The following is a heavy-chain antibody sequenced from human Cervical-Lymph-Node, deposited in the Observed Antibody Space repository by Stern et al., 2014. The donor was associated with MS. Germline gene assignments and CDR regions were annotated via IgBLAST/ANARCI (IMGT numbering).Heavy chain of an antibody. D-gene: IGHD2-21*02. CDR3: ARHGDTSFVY. CDR2: IYYIGTT. CDR1: GGSISNYS. Sequence: VQLVESGPGLVQPSETLSLTCTVSGGSISNYSWSWIRQPPGKGLEWIGYIYYIGTTNYNTSLKSRVTISVDTSKNQFSLRLSSVSVADTAVYYCARHGDTSFVYWGQGTLVTISS. V-gene: IGHV4-59*08. J-gene: IGHJ4*02.